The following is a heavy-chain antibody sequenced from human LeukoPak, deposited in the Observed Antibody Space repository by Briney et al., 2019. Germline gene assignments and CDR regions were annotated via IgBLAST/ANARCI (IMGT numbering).Heavy chain of an antibody. CDR1: GFTFDDYA. Sequence: GGSLRLSCAASGFTFDDYAMHWVRHAPGKGLEWVSGISWNSGSIGYADSVKGRFTISRDNAKNSLYLQMNSLRAEDTALYYCAKDKEPYYYDSSAGFDYWGQGTLVTVSS. CDR2: ISWNSGSI. CDR3: AKDKEPYYYDSSAGFDY. V-gene: IGHV3-9*01. J-gene: IGHJ4*02. D-gene: IGHD3-22*01.